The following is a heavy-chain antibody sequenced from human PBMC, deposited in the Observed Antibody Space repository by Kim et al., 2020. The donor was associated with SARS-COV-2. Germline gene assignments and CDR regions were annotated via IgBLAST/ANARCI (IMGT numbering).Heavy chain of an antibody. CDR2: ISSSSSYT. D-gene: IGHD6-13*01. Sequence: GGSLRLSCAASGFTFSDYYMSWIRQAPGKGLEWVSYISSSSSYTNYADSVKGRFTISRDNAKNSLYLQMNSLRAEDTAVYYCARDPFNYYSSSWYGYYYYYGMDVWGQGTTVTVSS. J-gene: IGHJ6*02. CDR3: ARDPFNYYSSSWYGYYYYYGMDV. CDR1: GFTFSDYY. V-gene: IGHV3-11*05.